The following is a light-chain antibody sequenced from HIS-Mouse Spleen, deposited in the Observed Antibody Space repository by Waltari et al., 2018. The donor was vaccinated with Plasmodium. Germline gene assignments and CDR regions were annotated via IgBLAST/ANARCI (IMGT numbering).Light chain of an antibody. CDR1: QDISNY. Sequence: DIQMTQSPSSLSASVGDRVTITCQASQDISNYLNWYQQKPGKAPKLLIYDASNLETWVPSMFSGSLAVTVFTFPISSLQPEDIATYYCQHYDTPTMTFAHVTLLELK. J-gene: IGKJ5*01. CDR2: DAS. V-gene: IGKV1-33*01. CDR3: QHYDTPTMT.